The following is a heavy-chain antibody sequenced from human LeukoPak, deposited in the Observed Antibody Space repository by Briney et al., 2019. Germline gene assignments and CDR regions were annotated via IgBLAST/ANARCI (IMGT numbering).Heavy chain of an antibody. J-gene: IGHJ1*01. CDR1: GGPFSVSS. V-gene: IGHV4-34*01. CDR2: INHSGST. Sequence: PSETLPPTWPSFGGPFSVSSWGWIRQPPGKGLGWIGEINHSGSTNYNPSLKSRVTISVDTSKNQFSLKLSSVTAADTAVYYCARGPYSGSYSNAEYFQHWGQGTLVTVSS. CDR3: ARGPYSGSYSNAEYFQH. D-gene: IGHD1-26*01.